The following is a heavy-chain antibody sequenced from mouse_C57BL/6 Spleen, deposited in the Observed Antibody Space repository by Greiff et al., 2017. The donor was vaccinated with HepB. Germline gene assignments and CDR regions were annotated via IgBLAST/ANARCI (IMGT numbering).Heavy chain of an antibody. CDR3: TREGIYYGYDEDYYAMDY. D-gene: IGHD2-2*01. J-gene: IGHJ4*01. V-gene: IGHV5-9-1*02. CDR1: GFTFSSYA. Sequence: EVKLVESGEGLVKPGGSLKLSCAASGFTFSSYAMSWVRQTPEKRLEWVAYISSGGDYIYYADTVKGRFTISRDNARNTLYLQMSSLKSEDTAMYYCTREGIYYGYDEDYYAMDYWGQGTSVTVSS. CDR2: ISSGGDYI.